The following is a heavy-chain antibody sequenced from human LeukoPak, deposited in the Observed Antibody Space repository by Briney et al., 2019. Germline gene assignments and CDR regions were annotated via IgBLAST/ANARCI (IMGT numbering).Heavy chain of an antibody. Sequence: SETLSLTCAVYGGSFSGYYWSWIRQPPGKGLEWIGEINHSGSTNYNPSLKSRVTISVDTSKNQFSLKLSPATAADTAVYYCARAYDYVWGSYYFDYWGQETLVTVSS. CDR2: INHSGST. J-gene: IGHJ4*02. CDR1: GGSFSGYY. V-gene: IGHV4-34*01. CDR3: ARAYDYVWGSYYFDY. D-gene: IGHD3-16*01.